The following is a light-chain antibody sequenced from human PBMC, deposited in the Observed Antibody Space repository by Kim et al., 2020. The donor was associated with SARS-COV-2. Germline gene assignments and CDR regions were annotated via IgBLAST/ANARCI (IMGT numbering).Light chain of an antibody. CDR2: EAS. CDR3: QQYHSWPLT. J-gene: IGKJ4*01. CDR1: QSVTSN. V-gene: IGKV3-15*01. Sequence: EIVLTQSPATLSVSPGERATLSCRASQSVTSNLAWYQQKPGQAPRLLIYEASSRPSGIPARFGGSGSGTEFTLTITSLQSEDFAVYSCQQYHSWPLTFGGGTKLEI.